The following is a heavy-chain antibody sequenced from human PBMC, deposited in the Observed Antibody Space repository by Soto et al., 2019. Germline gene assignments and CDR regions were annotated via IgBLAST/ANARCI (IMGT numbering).Heavy chain of an antibody. J-gene: IGHJ6*02. Sequence: PGESLKISCKGSGYSFTSYWISWVRQMPGKGLEWMGRIDPSDSYTNYSPSFPGHVTISADKSISTAYLQSSSLKASDTAMYFCASRYYDILAGVYGMEVWGQGTTVSVSS. D-gene: IGHD3-9*01. V-gene: IGHV5-10-1*01. CDR3: ASRYYDILAGVYGMEV. CDR2: IDPSDSYT. CDR1: GYSFTSYW.